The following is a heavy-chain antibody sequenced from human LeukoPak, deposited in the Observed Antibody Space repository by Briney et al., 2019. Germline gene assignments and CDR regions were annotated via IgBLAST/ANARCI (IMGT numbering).Heavy chain of an antibody. CDR3: ARHKDYYYSYMDV. CDR1: GGSISTSSYY. Sequence: SETLSLTCTVSGGSISTSSYYWGWIRQPPGKGLEWIGTIYYSGSTYYNPSLTSRVTISVDTSKNQFSLKLSSVTAADTAVYYCARHKDYYYSYMDVWGKGTTVTISS. V-gene: IGHV4-39*01. J-gene: IGHJ6*03. CDR2: IYYSGST.